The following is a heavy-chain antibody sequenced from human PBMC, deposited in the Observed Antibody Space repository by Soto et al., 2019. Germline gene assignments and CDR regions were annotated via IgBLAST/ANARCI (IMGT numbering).Heavy chain of an antibody. D-gene: IGHD6-19*01. CDR1: GFSLSSTRMA. Sequence: QITLKESGPPLVKPTQTLTLTCTFSGFSLSSTRMAVGWIRQPPGKALEWLALIYWDDDKRYSPFLKSRLTITKDTSKNQVVLTMTNMDPVDTAAYYCAHIVVAGLGYHFDYWGQGTLVTVSS. J-gene: IGHJ4*02. CDR3: AHIVVAGLGYHFDY. CDR2: IYWDDDK. V-gene: IGHV2-5*02.